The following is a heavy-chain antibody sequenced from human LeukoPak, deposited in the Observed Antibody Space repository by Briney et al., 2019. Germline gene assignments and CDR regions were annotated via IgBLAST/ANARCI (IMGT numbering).Heavy chain of an antibody. V-gene: IGHV3-53*01. CDR1: RFTSSSNY. Sequence: GGSLRFSCAASRFTSSSNYMSWLRQAQGKGLEWVSVIYSGGSTYYADSVKGRFTISRDNSKNTLYLQMNSLRAEDTAVYYCARDEWELRFDYWGQGTLVTVSS. D-gene: IGHD1-26*01. CDR2: IYSGGST. CDR3: ARDEWELRFDY. J-gene: IGHJ4*02.